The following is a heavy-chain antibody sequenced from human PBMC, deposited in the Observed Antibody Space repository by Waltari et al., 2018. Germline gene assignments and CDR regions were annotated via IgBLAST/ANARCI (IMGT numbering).Heavy chain of an antibody. J-gene: IGHJ3*02. CDR1: GGTFSSYA. Sequence: QVQLVQSGAEVKKPGSSVKVSCKASGGTFSSYAISWVRQAPGQGLEWMGRIIPILGIANYAQKFQGRVTITADKSTSTAYMELSSLRSEDTAVYYCARPLCSSTSCRPFDAFDIWGQGTMVTVSS. D-gene: IGHD2-2*01. V-gene: IGHV1-69*04. CDR2: IIPILGIA. CDR3: ARPLCSSTSCRPFDAFDI.